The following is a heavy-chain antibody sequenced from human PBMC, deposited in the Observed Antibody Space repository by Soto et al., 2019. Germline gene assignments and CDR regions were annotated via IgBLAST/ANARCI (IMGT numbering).Heavy chain of an antibody. V-gene: IGHV4-30-2*01. J-gene: IGHJ4*02. CDR1: GGSISSGGYS. CDR2: IYHSGST. CDR3: ASAGGLGAVAADY. D-gene: IGHD6-19*01. Sequence: QLQLQESGSGLVKPSQTLSLTCAVSGGSISSGGYSWSWIRQPPGKGLEWIGYIYHSGSTYYTPSPKSRVTIAVDRSKNQFSLKLSSVTAADTAVYYCASAGGLGAVAADYWGQGTLVTVSS.